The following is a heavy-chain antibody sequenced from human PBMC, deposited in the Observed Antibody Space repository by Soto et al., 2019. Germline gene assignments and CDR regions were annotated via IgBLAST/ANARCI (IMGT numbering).Heavy chain of an antibody. J-gene: IGHJ6*02. D-gene: IGHD4-17*01. CDR1: GFTFSIYT. CDR2: ISGSGGST. Sequence: LSLTFSASGFTFSIYTMGLVRQGPGQGLEWVSAISGSGGSTYYADSVKGRFTISRDNSKNTLYLQMNSRRAEDTAVYYCAAAQDYGVSLFSYGMDVRGQRTTVTVAS. CDR3: AAAQDYGVSLFSYGMDV. V-gene: IGHV3-23*01.